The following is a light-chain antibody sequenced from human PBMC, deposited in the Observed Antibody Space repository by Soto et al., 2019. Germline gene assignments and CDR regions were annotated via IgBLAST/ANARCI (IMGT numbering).Light chain of an antibody. CDR3: CSYGGSFPYV. V-gene: IGLV2-11*01. Sequence: QSVLTQPPSVSGSPGQSVTISCTGTSSDVGGYDYVSWCQQHPGKAPKLLIYDVTKRPSGVPDRFSGSKSGNTASLTISGLQAEDEADFFCCSYGGSFPYVFGTGTKVTVL. CDR1: SSDVGGYDY. CDR2: DVT. J-gene: IGLJ1*01.